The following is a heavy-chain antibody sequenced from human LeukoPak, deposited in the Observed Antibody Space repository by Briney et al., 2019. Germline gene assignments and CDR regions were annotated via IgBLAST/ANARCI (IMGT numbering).Heavy chain of an antibody. J-gene: IGHJ4*02. CDR1: GGSISSYY. D-gene: IGHD3-16*01. V-gene: IGHV4-59*01. CDR2: IYYSGST. Sequence: PSETLSLTCTVSGGSISSYYWSWIRQPPGKGLEWIGYIYYSGSTNYNPSLKSRVTISVDTSKNHFSLKLSSVTAADTAVYYCAKGGSGYYGYFDHWGQGILVTVSS. CDR3: AKGGSGYYGYFDH.